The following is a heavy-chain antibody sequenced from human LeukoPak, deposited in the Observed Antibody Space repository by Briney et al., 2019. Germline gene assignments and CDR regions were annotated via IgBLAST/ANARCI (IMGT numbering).Heavy chain of an antibody. CDR1: GFTFSNYA. Sequence: GGSLRLSCAASGFTFSNYAMSWVRQAPGKGLEWGSVISGSGGSTCYADSVKGRFTISRDNSKNTLYVQMNSLRAEDTAVYYCAKHLYYDSGAYHTLSSFDYWGQGTLVTVSS. CDR2: ISGSGGST. D-gene: IGHD3-22*01. J-gene: IGHJ4*02. CDR3: AKHLYYDSGAYHTLSSFDY. V-gene: IGHV3-23*01.